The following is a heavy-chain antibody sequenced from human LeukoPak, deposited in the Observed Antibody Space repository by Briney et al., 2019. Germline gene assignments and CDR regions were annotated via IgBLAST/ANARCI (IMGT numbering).Heavy chain of an antibody. CDR1: GFTFSDYY. Sequence: PGGSLGLSCAASGFTFSDYYMTWIRQAPGKGLEWLSYISTGSTYTNYANSVKGRFTISRDNAKNSLYLQLNSLRAEDTAVYYCTREDSWYFDLWGRGTLVTVSS. CDR2: ISTGSTYT. CDR3: TREDSWYFDL. V-gene: IGHV3-11*05. J-gene: IGHJ2*01.